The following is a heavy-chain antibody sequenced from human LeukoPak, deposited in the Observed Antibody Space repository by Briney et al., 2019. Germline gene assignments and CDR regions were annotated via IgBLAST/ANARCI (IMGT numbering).Heavy chain of an antibody. V-gene: IGHV4-39*01. CDR1: GGSISSSSYY. D-gene: IGHD1-1*01. J-gene: IGHJ4*02. CDR2: IYYSGST. CDR3: ARQGGNAPDY. Sequence: SETLSLTCTVSGGSISSSSYYWGWIRQPPGKGLEWIGSIYYSGSTYYNPSLKSRVTISVDTSKNHFSLKLSSVTAADTAVYYCARQGGNAPDYWGQGTLVTVSS.